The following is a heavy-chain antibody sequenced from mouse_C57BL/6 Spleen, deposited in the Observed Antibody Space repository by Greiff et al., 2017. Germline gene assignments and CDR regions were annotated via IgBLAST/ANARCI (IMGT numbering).Heavy chain of an antibody. CDR1: GYTFTSYW. CDR2: IYPSDSET. V-gene: IGHV1-61*01. J-gene: IGHJ4*01. Sequence: QVQLKQPGAELVRPGSSVKLSCKASGYTFTSYWMDWVKQRPGQGLEWIGNIYPSDSETHYNQKFKDKATLTVDKSSSTAYMQLSSLTSEDSAVYYRAIYYGNLYAMDYWGQGTSVTVSS. D-gene: IGHD2-1*01. CDR3: AIYYGNLYAMDY.